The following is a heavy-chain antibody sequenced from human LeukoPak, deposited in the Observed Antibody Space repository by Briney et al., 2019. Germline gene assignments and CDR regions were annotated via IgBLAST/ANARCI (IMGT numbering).Heavy chain of an antibody. CDR2: IYYSGST. CDR1: GGSITSYY. V-gene: IGHV4-59*01. D-gene: IGHD6-13*01. J-gene: IGHJ5*02. CDR3: ATTFSSSWGYNWLDP. Sequence: SETLSLTCSVSGGSITSYYWSWIRQPPGKGLEWIGYIYYSGSTNYNPSLKSRVTIAVDTSKNQFSLKLSSVTAADTAVYYCATTFSSSWGYNWLDPWGQGTLVTVSS.